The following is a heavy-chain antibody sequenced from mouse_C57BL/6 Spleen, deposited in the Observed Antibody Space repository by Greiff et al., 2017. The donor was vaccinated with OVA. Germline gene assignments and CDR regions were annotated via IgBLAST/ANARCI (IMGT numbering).Heavy chain of an antibody. Sequence: QVQLQQPGAELVKPGASVKMSCKASGYTFTSYWITWVKQRPGQGLEWIGDIYPGSGSTNYNEKFKSKATLTVEPSSSTAYMQLSSLTSEDSAVYYCAREGVYDYDETFAYWGQGTLVTVSA. J-gene: IGHJ3*01. CDR1: GYTFTSYW. V-gene: IGHV1-55*01. D-gene: IGHD2-4*01. CDR2: IYPGSGST. CDR3: AREGVYDYDETFAY.